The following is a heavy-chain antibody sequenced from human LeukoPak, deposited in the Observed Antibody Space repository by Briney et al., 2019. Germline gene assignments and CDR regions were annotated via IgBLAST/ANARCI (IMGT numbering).Heavy chain of an antibody. Sequence: PSQSLSLTXTVSGGSISSGDYYWSWIRQPPGKGLEWIGYIYYSGSTYYIPSLKSRVTISVDTSKNQFSLKLSSVTAADTAVYYCARDHSTNWFDPWGQGTLVTVSS. CDR3: ARDHSTNWFDP. CDR1: GGSISSGDYY. J-gene: IGHJ5*02. V-gene: IGHV4-30-4*08. CDR2: IYYSGST.